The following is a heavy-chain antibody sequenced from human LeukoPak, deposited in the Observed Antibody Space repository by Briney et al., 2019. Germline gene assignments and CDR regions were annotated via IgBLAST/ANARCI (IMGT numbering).Heavy chain of an antibody. D-gene: IGHD3-10*01. J-gene: IGHJ5*02. Sequence: SETLSLTCTVSGGSISSSSYYWGWIRQPPGEGLEWIGSIYYSGSTYYNPSLKSRVTISVDTSKNQFSLKLSSVTAADTAVYYCARGSMVQGVIITRFDPWGQGTLVTVSS. CDR2: IYYSGST. CDR1: GGSISSSSYY. CDR3: ARGSMVQGVIITRFDP. V-gene: IGHV4-39*07.